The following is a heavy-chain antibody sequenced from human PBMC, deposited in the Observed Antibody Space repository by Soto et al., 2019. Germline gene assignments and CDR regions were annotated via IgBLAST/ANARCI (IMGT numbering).Heavy chain of an antibody. V-gene: IGHV1-2*02. Sequence: GASVKVSCKASGYTFTGYYMHWVRQAPGQGLEWMGWINPNSGGTNYAQKFQGRVTMTRDTSTSTAYMELSRLRSDDTAVYYCARPKGGDYYDSSGYYKDYYFDYWGQGTLVTVSS. CDR3: ARPKGGDYYDSSGYYKDYYFDY. J-gene: IGHJ4*02. CDR2: INPNSGGT. D-gene: IGHD3-22*01. CDR1: GYTFTGYY.